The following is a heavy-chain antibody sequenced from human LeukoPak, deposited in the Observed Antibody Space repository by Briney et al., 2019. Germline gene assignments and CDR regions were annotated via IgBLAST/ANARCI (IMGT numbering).Heavy chain of an antibody. CDR1: GFIFSDYY. CDR3: AFQQLESDNWFDP. Sequence: PGGSLRLSCAASGFIFSDYYMSWIRQAPGKGLEWVSYISSSGSTIYYADSVKGRFTISRDNTKNSLYLQMNSLRAEDTAVYYCAFQQLESDNWFDPWGQGTLVTVSS. D-gene: IGHD6-13*01. CDR2: ISSSGSTI. V-gene: IGHV3-11*04. J-gene: IGHJ5*02.